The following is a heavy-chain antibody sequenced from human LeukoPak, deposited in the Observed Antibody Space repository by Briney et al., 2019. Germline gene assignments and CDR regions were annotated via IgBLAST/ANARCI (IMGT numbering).Heavy chain of an antibody. Sequence: PGGSLRLSCAASGFTFSSYAMHWVRQAPGKGLEWVAVISYDGSNKYYADSVKGRFTISRDNSRDTLYLQMNSLRAEDTAVYYCTRDACTTCSYNWFDPWGQGTLVAVSS. CDR1: GFTFSSYA. CDR2: ISYDGSNK. V-gene: IGHV3-30-3*01. D-gene: IGHD2-2*01. CDR3: TRDACTTCSYNWFDP. J-gene: IGHJ5*02.